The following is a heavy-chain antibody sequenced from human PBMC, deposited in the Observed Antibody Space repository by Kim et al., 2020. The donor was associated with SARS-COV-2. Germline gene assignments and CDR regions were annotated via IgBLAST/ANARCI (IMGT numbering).Heavy chain of an antibody. CDR3: VKDDGSGWNQSGF. Sequence: YDADSVKGRFAICRDNHKNTLYLQMSSLRAEDTAVYCCVKDDGSGWNQSGFWGQGTLVAVSS. D-gene: IGHD6-19*01. V-gene: IGHV3-64D*06. J-gene: IGHJ4*02.